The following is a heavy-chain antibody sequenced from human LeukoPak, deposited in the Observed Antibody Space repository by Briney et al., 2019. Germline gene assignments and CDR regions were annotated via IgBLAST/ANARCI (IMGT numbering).Heavy chain of an antibody. V-gene: IGHV3-30-3*01. D-gene: IGHD6-6*01. CDR3: ARDSGPYSSSMDY. J-gene: IGHJ4*02. Sequence: GGSLRLSCAASGFTFSSYAMHWVRQAPGKGLEWVAVISYDGSNKYCADSVKGRFTISRDNSKNTLYLQMNSLRAEDTAVYYCARDSGPYSSSMDYWGQGTLVTVSS. CDR1: GFTFSSYA. CDR2: ISYDGSNK.